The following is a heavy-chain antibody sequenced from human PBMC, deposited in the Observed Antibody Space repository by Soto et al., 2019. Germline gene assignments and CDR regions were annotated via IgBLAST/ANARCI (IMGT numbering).Heavy chain of an antibody. Sequence: GSLRLSCAASGFTFSSYEMNWVRQAPGKGLEWVSYISSSGSTIYYADSVKGRFTISRDNAKNSLYLQMNSLRAEDTAVYYCAPLPPHGMDVWGQGTTVTVSS. CDR2: ISSSGSTI. CDR1: GFTFSSYE. J-gene: IGHJ6*02. V-gene: IGHV3-48*03. CDR3: APLPPHGMDV.